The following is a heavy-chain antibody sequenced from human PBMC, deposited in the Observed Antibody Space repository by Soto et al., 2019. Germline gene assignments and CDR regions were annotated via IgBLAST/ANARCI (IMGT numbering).Heavy chain of an antibody. CDR3: ARDHLIMQAHDFFYRSDV. J-gene: IGHJ6*02. V-gene: IGHV3-7*03. Sequence: PGGSLRLSCEVSGFIFSMYSMSWVRQTPGKGLEWVAKIPQDGVDGHYADAVKGRFTISRDNGTNSLYLQMNNLRAEDTAVYYCARDHLIMQAHDFFYRSDVWGRGPTVTVSS. D-gene: IGHD2-8*01. CDR1: GFIFSMYS. CDR2: IPQDGVDG.